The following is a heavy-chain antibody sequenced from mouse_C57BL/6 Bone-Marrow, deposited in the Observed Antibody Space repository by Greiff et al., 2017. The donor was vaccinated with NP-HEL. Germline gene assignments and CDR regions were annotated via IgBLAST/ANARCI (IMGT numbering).Heavy chain of an antibody. CDR3: ARDRGDAAWFAY. J-gene: IGHJ3*01. D-gene: IGHD2-13*01. Sequence: EVKLEESGGGLVKPGGSLKLSCAASGFTFSSYAMSWVRQTPEKRLEWVATISDGGSYTYYPDNVKGRFTISRDNAKNNLYLQMSHLKSEDTAMYYCARDRGDAAWFAYWGQGTLVTVSA. CDR1: GFTFSSYA. CDR2: ISDGGSYT. V-gene: IGHV5-4*01.